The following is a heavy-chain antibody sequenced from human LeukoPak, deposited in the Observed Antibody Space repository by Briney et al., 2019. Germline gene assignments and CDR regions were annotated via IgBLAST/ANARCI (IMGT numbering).Heavy chain of an antibody. CDR3: AKGPQYYYDSSPPDY. V-gene: IGHV3-23*01. J-gene: IGHJ4*02. CDR1: GFTFSSYA. Sequence: GESLRLSCAASGFTFSSYAMAWVRQAPGKGLEWVSTIGSSAGTTLYADSVKGRFTISRDNSKNTLYLQINSLRAEDTALYYCAKGPQYYYDSSPPDYWGQGTLVTVSS. D-gene: IGHD3-22*01. CDR2: IGSSAGTT.